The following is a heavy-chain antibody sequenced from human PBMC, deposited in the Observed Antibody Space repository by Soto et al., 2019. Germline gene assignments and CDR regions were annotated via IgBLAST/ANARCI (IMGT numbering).Heavy chain of an antibody. V-gene: IGHV1-18*01. Sequence: ASVKVSCKASGYTFTSYGISWVRQAPGQGLEWMGWSSAYNGNTNYAQKLQGRVTMTTDTSTGTAYMELRSLRSDDTAVYYCARDPRDYGDYANWFDPWGQGTLVTVSS. CDR1: GYTFTSYG. CDR2: SSAYNGNT. D-gene: IGHD4-17*01. J-gene: IGHJ5*02. CDR3: ARDPRDYGDYANWFDP.